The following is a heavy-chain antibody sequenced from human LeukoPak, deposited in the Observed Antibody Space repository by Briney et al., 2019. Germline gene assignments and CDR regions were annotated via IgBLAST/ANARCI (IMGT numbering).Heavy chain of an antibody. CDR1: GASFSGSY. D-gene: IGHD2/OR15-2a*01. CDR3: ARGACNSGTCDAFDM. Sequence: NPSETLSLTCAVFGASFSGSYWSWIRQPPGKGLEWIGEINHSGATNYNPSLKSRVTVSVDTTKNQFSLKLSSVTAADTAVYYCARGACNSGTCDAFDMWGQGTMVTVSS. CDR2: INHSGAT. J-gene: IGHJ3*02. V-gene: IGHV4-34*01.